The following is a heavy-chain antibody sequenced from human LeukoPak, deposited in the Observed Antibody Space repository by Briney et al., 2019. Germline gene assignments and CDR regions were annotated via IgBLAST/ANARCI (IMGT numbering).Heavy chain of an antibody. V-gene: IGHV3-21*01. Sequence: PGGSLRLSCAVSGFTFSSHSVHWVRQAPGKGLEWVGSIRTSSGYIFYADSVKGRFTITRDNAKNSLYLQMNSLRAEDTAVYYCARDQDGTDTSYGNDYWGQGTLVTVSS. J-gene: IGHJ4*02. CDR2: IRTSSGYI. CDR1: GFTFSSHS. CDR3: ARDQDGTDTSYGNDY. D-gene: IGHD5-18*01.